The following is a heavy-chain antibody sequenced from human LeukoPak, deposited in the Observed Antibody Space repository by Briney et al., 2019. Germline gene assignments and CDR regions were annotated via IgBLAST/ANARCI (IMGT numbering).Heavy chain of an antibody. CDR1: GGSISNYY. V-gene: IGHV4-39*01. D-gene: IGHD3-16*01. CDR3: ARQGESDAFDI. CDR2: IYYSGST. J-gene: IGHJ3*02. Sequence: SETLSLTCTVSGGSISNYYWGWIRQPPGKGLEWIGSIYYSGSTYYNPSLKSRVTISVDTSKNQFSLKLSSVTAADTAVYYCARQGESDAFDIWGQGTMVTVSS.